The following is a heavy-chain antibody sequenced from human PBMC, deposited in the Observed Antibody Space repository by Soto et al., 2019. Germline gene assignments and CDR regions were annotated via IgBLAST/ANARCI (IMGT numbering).Heavy chain of an antibody. J-gene: IGHJ4*02. CDR1: GFTFSSYD. V-gene: IGHV3-13*01. CDR3: ARALRYYDSSGFDY. CDR2: IGTAGDT. Sequence: EVQLVESGGGLVQPGGSLRLSCAASGFTFSSYDMHWVRQATGKGLEWVSAIGTAGDTYYPGSVKGRFTISRENAKNSLYLQMNSLRAGDTAVYYCARALRYYDSSGFDYWGQGTLVTVSS. D-gene: IGHD3-22*01.